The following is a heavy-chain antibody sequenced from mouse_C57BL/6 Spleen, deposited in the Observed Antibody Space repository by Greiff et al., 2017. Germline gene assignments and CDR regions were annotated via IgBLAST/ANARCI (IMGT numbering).Heavy chain of an antibody. V-gene: IGHV1-26*01. CDR1: GYTFTDYY. CDR3: ARKRYDYDFLFAY. D-gene: IGHD2-4*01. CDR2: INPNNGGT. J-gene: IGHJ3*01. Sequence: EVQLQQSGPELVKPGASVKISCKASGYTFTDYYMNWVKQSHGKSLEWIGDINPNNGGTSYNQKFKGKATLTVDKSSSTAYMELRSLTSEDSAVYYCARKRYDYDFLFAYWGQGTLVTVSA.